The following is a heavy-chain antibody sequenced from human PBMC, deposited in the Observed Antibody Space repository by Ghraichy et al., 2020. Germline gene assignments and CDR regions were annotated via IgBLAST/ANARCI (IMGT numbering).Heavy chain of an antibody. V-gene: IGHV4-34*01. CDR1: GGSFSGYY. Sequence: SETLSLTCAVYGGSFSGYYWSWIRQPPGKGLEWIGEINHSGSTNYNPSLKSRVTISVDTSKNQFSLKLSSVTAADTAVYYCARGSIRRGYSYGHIGFDPWGQGTLVTVSS. CDR3: ARGSIRRGYSYGHIGFDP. J-gene: IGHJ5*02. D-gene: IGHD5-18*01. CDR2: INHSGST.